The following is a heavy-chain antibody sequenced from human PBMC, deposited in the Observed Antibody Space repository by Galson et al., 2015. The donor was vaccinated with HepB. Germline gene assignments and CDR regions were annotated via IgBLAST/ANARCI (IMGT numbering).Heavy chain of an antibody. D-gene: IGHD3-3*01. V-gene: IGHV3-23*01. Sequence: SLRLSCAASGFTFSRYAMSWVRQAPGKGLVWVSHISSSASTTYYADSVRGRFTISRVNSKNKAYLHMDSLRAEDTAVYYCARDSYDFWSGYSDPYMDVWGKGTTVTVSS. CDR2: ISSSASTT. CDR1: GFTFSRYA. CDR3: ARDSYDFWSGYSDPYMDV. J-gene: IGHJ6*03.